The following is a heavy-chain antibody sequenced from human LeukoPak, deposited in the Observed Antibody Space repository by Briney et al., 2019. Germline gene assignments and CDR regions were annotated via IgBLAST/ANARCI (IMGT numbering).Heavy chain of an antibody. CDR3: SRDPSAVAGNFDY. CDR2: IDSDGSIT. Sequence: GGSLRLSCAASGFTFSNYWMHWVRQAPGKGLVWVSRIDSDGSITNYADSVKGRFTISRDDAKNTLCLQMNSLRAEDTAVYYCSRDPSAVAGNFDYWGQGTLVTVSS. J-gene: IGHJ4*02. CDR1: GFTFSNYW. V-gene: IGHV3-74*01. D-gene: IGHD6-19*01.